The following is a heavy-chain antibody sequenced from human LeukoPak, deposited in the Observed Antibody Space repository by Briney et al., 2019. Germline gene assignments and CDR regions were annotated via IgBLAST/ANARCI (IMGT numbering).Heavy chain of an antibody. Sequence: ASVKVSCKASGYTFTSYGISWVRQAPGQGLEWMGIINPSGGSTSYAQKFQGRVTMTRDTSTSTVYMELSSLRSEDTAVYYCARDTSPIAARPNWFDPWGQGTLVTVSS. CDR2: INPSGGST. CDR3: ARDTSPIAARPNWFDP. D-gene: IGHD6-6*01. CDR1: GYTFTSYG. V-gene: IGHV1-46*01. J-gene: IGHJ5*02.